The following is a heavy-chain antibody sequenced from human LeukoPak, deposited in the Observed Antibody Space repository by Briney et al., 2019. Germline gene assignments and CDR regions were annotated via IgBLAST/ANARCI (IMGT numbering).Heavy chain of an antibody. CDR2: IIPIFGTA. CDR3: ARAPPVAYYMDV. V-gene: IGHV1-69*13. J-gene: IGHJ6*03. D-gene: IGHD2-21*01. Sequence: ASVKVSCKASGGTFSSYAISWVRQAPGQGPEWMGGIIPIFGTANYAQKFQGRVTITADESTSTAYMELSSLRSEDTAVYYCARAPPVAYYMDVWGKGTTVTVSS. CDR1: GGTFSSYA.